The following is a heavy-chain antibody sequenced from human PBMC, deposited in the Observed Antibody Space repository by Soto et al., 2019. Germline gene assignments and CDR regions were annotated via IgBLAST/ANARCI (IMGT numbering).Heavy chain of an antibody. D-gene: IGHD2-21*02. Sequence: QVTLKESGPVLVKPTETLTLTCTVSGFSLSNARMGVSWIRQTPGKALEWLAHIFSNDEKSYSTSLKSRLTISKDTSKSQVVLTMTNMDPVDTATYSCARIARVVVTASLYWYFDLWGRGTLVTVSS. CDR1: GFSLSNARMG. CDR3: ARIARVVVTASLYWYFDL. V-gene: IGHV2-26*01. CDR2: IFSNDEK. J-gene: IGHJ2*01.